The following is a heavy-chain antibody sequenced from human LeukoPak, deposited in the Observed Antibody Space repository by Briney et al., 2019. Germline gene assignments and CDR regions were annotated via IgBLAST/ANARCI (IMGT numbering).Heavy chain of an antibody. J-gene: IGHJ4*02. CDR1: GASVSSGSYY. V-gene: IGHV4-61*01. CDR3: ARGSRGYSYG. CDR2: IYYSGST. D-gene: IGHD5-18*01. Sequence: SETLSLTCTVSGASVSSGSYYWSWIRQPPGKGLEWIGYIYYSGSTNYNPSLKSRVTISVDTSKNQFSLKLSSVTAADTAVYYCARGSRGYSYGWGQGTLVTVSS.